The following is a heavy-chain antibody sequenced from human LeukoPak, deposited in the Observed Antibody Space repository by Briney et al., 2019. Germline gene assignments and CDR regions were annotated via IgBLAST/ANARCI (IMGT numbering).Heavy chain of an antibody. J-gene: IGHJ4*02. Sequence: GGSLRLSCAASGFTFSSYGMHWVRQAPGKGLEWVAFIRYDGSNKYYADSVKGRFTISRDNSKNTLYLQMNSLRAEDTAVYYCAKDPRPYDSSGYADYWGQGTLVTVSS. CDR3: AKDPRPYDSSGYADY. V-gene: IGHV3-30*02. CDR1: GFTFSSYG. CDR2: IRYDGSNK. D-gene: IGHD3-22*01.